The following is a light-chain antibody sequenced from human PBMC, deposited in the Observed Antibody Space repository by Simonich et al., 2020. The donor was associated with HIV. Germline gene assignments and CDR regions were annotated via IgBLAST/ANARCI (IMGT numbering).Light chain of an antibody. J-gene: IGKJ2*01. CDR2: GAS. V-gene: IGKV3-15*01. CDR1: QSVSSN. Sequence: EIVMTQSPATLSVSPGERATLSCRASQSVSSNLAWYQQKRGQAPRLLIHGASTRAAGIPARFSGSGSGTEFTLTISSLQSEDFAVYYCQQYNKWPPYTFGQGTKLEIK. CDR3: QQYNKWPPYT.